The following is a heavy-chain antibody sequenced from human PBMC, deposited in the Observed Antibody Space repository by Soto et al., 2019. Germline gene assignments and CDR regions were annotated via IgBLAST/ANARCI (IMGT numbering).Heavy chain of an antibody. D-gene: IGHD1-20*01. Sequence: GGSLRLSCAASGFTFSSYSMNWVRQAPGKGLEWVSYISSSSSTIYYADSVKGRFTISRDNAKNSLYLQMNSPRAEDTAVYYCARGRITAGAFDIWGQGTMVTVSS. V-gene: IGHV3-48*04. CDR1: GFTFSSYS. J-gene: IGHJ3*02. CDR2: ISSSSSTI. CDR3: ARGRITAGAFDI.